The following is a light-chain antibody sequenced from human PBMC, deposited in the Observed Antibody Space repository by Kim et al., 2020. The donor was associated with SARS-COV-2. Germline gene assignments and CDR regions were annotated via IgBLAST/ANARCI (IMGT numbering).Light chain of an antibody. J-gene: IGKJ5*01. V-gene: IGKV3-15*01. CDR3: QQYSDWPPIT. CDR2: DAS. Sequence: EVVMTQSPATLSVSPGERAALSCRASQSVSSKLAWYQQKPGQAPRLLIYDASTRASGIPARFIGSGSGTEFTLTIFRLQSEDFALYYCQQYSDWPPITVGQGTRLEIK. CDR1: QSVSSK.